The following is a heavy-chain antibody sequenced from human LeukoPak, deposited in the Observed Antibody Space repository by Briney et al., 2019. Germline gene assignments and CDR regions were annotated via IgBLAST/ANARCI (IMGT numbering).Heavy chain of an antibody. V-gene: IGHV4-30-2*01. D-gene: IGHD3-3*01. CDR2: IYHSGST. J-gene: IGHJ4*02. Sequence: NPSQTLSLTCAVSGGSISSGGYSWSWIRQPPGKGLEWIGYIYHSGSTYYNPSLKSRVTISVDRSKNQFSLKLSSVTAADTAVYYCARASLEWSSFDYWGQGTLVTVSS. CDR3: ARASLEWSSFDY. CDR1: GGSISSGGYS.